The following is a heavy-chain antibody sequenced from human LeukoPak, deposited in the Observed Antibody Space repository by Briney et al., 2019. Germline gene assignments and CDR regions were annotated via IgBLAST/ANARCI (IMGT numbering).Heavy chain of an antibody. D-gene: IGHD3-16*02. CDR3: AREGYVWGSYRYRGYFDY. J-gene: IGHJ4*02. CDR1: GGSISSGSYY. V-gene: IGHV4-61*02. Sequence: SETLSLTCTVSGGSISSGSYYWSWIRQPAGKGLEWIGRIYTSGSTNYNPSLKSRVTISVDTSKNQFSLKLSSVTAADTAVYYCAREGYVWGSYRYRGYFDYWGQGTLVTVSS. CDR2: IYTSGST.